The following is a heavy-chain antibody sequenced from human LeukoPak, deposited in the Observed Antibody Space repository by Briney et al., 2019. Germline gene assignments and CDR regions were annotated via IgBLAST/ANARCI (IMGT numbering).Heavy chain of an antibody. J-gene: IGHJ6*02. V-gene: IGHV4-34*01. CDR2: INHSGST. D-gene: IGHD3-10*01. CDR3: ARDRYYYGSGSYFPYGMDV. CDR1: GFTFSNYA. Sequence: PGGSLRLSCAASGFTFSNYAMSWVRQPPGKGLEWIGEINHSGSTNYNPSLKSRVTISVDTSKNQFSLKLSSVTAADTAVYYCARDRYYYGSGSYFPYGMDVWGQGTTVTVSS.